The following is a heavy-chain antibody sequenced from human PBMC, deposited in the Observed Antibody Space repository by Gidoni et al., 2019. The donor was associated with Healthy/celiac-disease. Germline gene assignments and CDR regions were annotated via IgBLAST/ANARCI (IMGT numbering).Heavy chain of an antibody. J-gene: IGHJ6*03. CDR3: ARALAFDFWSGYYTYYYYYYMDV. Sequence: QVQLQESGPGLVKPSQTLSLTCTVSGGSISSGDYTWSWIRQPPGKGLDWIGYIYYSGSTYYNPSLKSRVTISVDASKNQFSLKLSSVTAADTAVYYCARALAFDFWSGYYTYYYYYYMDVWGKGTTVTVSS. V-gene: IGHV4-30-4*01. CDR1: GGSISSGDYT. D-gene: IGHD3-3*01. CDR2: IYYSGST.